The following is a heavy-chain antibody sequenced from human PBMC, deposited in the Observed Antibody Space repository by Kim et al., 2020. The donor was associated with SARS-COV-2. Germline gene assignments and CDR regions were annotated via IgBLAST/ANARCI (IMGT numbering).Heavy chain of an antibody. V-gene: IGHV3-11*03. J-gene: IGHJ4*02. D-gene: IGHD6-19*01. CDR1: GFTFSDYY. CDR2: ISSSSSYT. Sequence: GGSLRLSCAASGFTFSDYYMSWIRQAPGKGLEWVSYISSSSSYTNYADSVKGRFTISRDNAKNSLYLQMNSLRAEDTAVYYCASTTLTERMAVAGIEFDYWGQGTLVTVSS. CDR3: ASTTLTERMAVAGIEFDY.